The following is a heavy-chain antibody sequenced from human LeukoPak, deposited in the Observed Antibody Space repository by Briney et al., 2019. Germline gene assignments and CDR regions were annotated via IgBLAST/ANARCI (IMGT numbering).Heavy chain of an antibody. V-gene: IGHV3-30*18. Sequence: PGGSLRLSCAASGFTFNDFAMHWVRQAPGKGLEWVAVISFDGSNKYYADSVKGRFTISRDNSKNTLYLQMNSLRAEDTAVYYCAKDFSYYDSSGYCDYWGQGTLVTVSS. D-gene: IGHD3-22*01. J-gene: IGHJ4*02. CDR1: GFTFNDFA. CDR2: ISFDGSNK. CDR3: AKDFSYYDSSGYCDY.